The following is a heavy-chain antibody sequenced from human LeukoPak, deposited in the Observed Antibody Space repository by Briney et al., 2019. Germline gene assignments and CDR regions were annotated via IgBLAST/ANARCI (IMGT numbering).Heavy chain of an antibody. V-gene: IGHV1-2*02. CDR2: INPNSGDT. D-gene: IGHD1-26*01. CDR1: GYTFTGYY. J-gene: IGHJ4*02. Sequence: ASVKVSCKASGYTFTGYYMHWVRQAPGQGPESMGWINPNSGDTHYAQKFQGRVTMTGDTSISTAYMELSRLRSDDTAVYYCARGGLSGSYYVDYWGQGTLVTVSS. CDR3: ARGGLSGSYYVDY.